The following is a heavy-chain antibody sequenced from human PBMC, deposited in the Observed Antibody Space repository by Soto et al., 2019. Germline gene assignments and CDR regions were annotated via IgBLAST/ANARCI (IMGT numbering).Heavy chain of an antibody. CDR3: ARDLERRWAWFDP. Sequence: SETLSLTCTVSGGSISSYYWSWIRQPPGKGLEWIEYIYYSGSTNYNPSLKSRVTISVDTSKNQFSLKLSSVTAADTAVYYCARDLERRWAWFDPWGQGTLVTVSS. CDR1: GGSISSYY. CDR2: IYYSGST. D-gene: IGHD1-1*01. J-gene: IGHJ5*02. V-gene: IGHV4-59*01.